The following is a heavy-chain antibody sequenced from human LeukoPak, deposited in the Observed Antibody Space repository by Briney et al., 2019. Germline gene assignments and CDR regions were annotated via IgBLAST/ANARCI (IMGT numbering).Heavy chain of an antibody. Sequence: PSETLSLTCTVSGGSISSSSYYWGWIRQPPGKGLEWSGSIYYSGSTYYNPSLKSRVTISADTSKNQFSLKLSSVTAADTAVYYCARQRGYYDSSGYYPDYWGQGTLVTVSS. D-gene: IGHD3-22*01. CDR3: ARQRGYYDSSGYYPDY. CDR2: IYYSGST. J-gene: IGHJ4*02. V-gene: IGHV4-39*01. CDR1: GGSISSSSYY.